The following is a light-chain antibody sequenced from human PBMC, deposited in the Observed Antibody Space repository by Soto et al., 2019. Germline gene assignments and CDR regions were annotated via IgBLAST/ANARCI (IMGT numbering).Light chain of an antibody. CDR2: DAS. CDR3: QQRRA. V-gene: IGKV3-11*01. J-gene: IGKJ3*01. CDR1: QSVSSY. Sequence: EIVLTQSPATLSLSPGERATLSCRASQSVSSYLAWYQQKPGQAPRLLVYDASNRATGIPARFSGSGSGTDFTLTNSSLEPEDFAVYYCQQRRAFGHGTKVDIK.